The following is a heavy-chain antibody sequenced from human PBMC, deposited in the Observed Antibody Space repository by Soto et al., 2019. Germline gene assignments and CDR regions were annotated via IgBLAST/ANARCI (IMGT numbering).Heavy chain of an antibody. D-gene: IGHD6-6*01. CDR2: IGSSGSTI. CDR3: ARATYTSSYHFDS. CDR1: GFTFSTFE. Sequence: PGGSLRLSCAASGFTFSTFEMNWVRQAPGKGLKWVSKIGSSGSTIWYADSVKGRFTISRDNAKNSLYLQMNSLRGDDTAVYYCARATYTSSYHFDSWGQGTLVTVSS. V-gene: IGHV3-48*03. J-gene: IGHJ4*02.